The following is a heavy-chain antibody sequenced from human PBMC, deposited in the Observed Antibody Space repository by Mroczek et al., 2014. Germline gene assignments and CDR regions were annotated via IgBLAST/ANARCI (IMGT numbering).Heavy chain of an antibody. CDR3: ARGGVVGATRGAFDI. CDR1: GGSISSSSYY. J-gene: IGHJ3*02. Sequence: QVQLVESGPGLVKPSETLSLTCTVSGGSISSSSYYWGWIRQPPGKGLEWIGSIYYSGSTYYNPSLKSRVTISVDTSKNQFSLKLSSVTAADTAVYYCARGGVVGATRGAFDIWGQGTMVTVSS. V-gene: IGHV4-39*01. D-gene: IGHD1-26*01. CDR2: IYYSGST.